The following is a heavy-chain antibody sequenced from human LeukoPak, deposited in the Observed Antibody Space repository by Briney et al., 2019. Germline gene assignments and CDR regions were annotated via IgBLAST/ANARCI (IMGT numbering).Heavy chain of an antibody. CDR2: ISSSSSYI. V-gene: IGHV3-21*01. CDR1: GFTFSSYS. CDR3: AIDWYMAVAGPIFDY. Sequence: PGGSLRLSCAASGFTFSSYSMNWVRQAQGKGLEWVSSISSSSSYIYYADSVKGRFTISRDNAKNSLYLQMNSLRDEDTAVYYCAIDWYMAVAGPIFDYWGQGTLVTVSS. D-gene: IGHD6-19*01. J-gene: IGHJ4*02.